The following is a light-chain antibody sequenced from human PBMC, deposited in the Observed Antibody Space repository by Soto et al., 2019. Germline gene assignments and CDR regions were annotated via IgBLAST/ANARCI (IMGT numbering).Light chain of an antibody. CDR2: GAS. V-gene: IGKV3-15*01. CDR3: QQYNNWPPGT. J-gene: IGKJ1*01. Sequence: EIVITQSPAPLSVSPGERAPLSCRASQSVSSNLAWYQQKPGQAPRLLIYGASTRATGIPARFSGSGSGTEFTLTISSLQSEDFAVYYCQQYNNWPPGTFGQGTKVDIK. CDR1: QSVSSN.